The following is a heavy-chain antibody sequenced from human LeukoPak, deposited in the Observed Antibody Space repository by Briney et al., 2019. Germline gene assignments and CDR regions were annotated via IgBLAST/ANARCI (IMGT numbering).Heavy chain of an antibody. D-gene: IGHD3-3*01. CDR1: GFTFSNYW. V-gene: IGHV3-7*01. CDR3: ARLREIPVFGVVTKSTSYFDY. J-gene: IGHJ4*02. Sequence: GGSLRLSCAASGFTFSNYWMSWVRQAPGKGPEWVANIKQDGSEKYYVDSVKGRFTISRDNAKNSLYLQMSSLRAEDTAVYYCARLREIPVFGVVTKSTSYFDYWGQGTLVTVSS. CDR2: IKQDGSEK.